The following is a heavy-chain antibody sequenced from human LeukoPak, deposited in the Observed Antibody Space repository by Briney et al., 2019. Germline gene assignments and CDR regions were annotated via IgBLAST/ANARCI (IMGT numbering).Heavy chain of an antibody. CDR3: AAEPRGVGSGDYDFWSGYH. V-gene: IGHV4-39*07. D-gene: IGHD3-3*01. CDR2: IYYSGST. J-gene: IGHJ5*02. Sequence: TSETLSLTCTVSGGSISSSSYYWGWIRQPPGKGLEWIGSIYYSGSTYYNPSLKSRVTISVDTSKNQFSLKLSSVTAADTAVYYCAAEPRGVGSGDYDFWSGYHWGQGTLVTVSS. CDR1: GGSISSSSYY.